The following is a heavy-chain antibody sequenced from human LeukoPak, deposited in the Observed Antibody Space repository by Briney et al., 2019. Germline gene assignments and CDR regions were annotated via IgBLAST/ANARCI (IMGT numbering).Heavy chain of an antibody. CDR3: ARDRMRYCSGGSCYSDY. CDR1: GGTFSSYA. D-gene: IGHD2-15*01. Sequence: SVKVSRKASGGTFSSYAISWVRQAPGQGLEWMGRIIPIFGTANYAQKFQGRVTITTDESTSTAYMELSSLRSEDTAVYYCARDRMRYCSGGSCYSDYWGQGTLVTVSS. V-gene: IGHV1-69*05. CDR2: IIPIFGTA. J-gene: IGHJ4*02.